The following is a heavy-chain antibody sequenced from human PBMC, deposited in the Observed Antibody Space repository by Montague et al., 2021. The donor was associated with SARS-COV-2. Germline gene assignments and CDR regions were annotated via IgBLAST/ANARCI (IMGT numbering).Heavy chain of an antibody. CDR1: GFTFGHYA. Sequence: PLRLSCAASGFTFGHYAMHWVRQIPGKGLEWVAGISGTGNDVSYAASLKGRFTISRDNAKDSLFLQMNSLGPEDTALYYCAKVWIGGQSWVYYGLAVWGQGTTVTVSS. CDR2: ISGTGNDV. V-gene: IGHV3-9*01. J-gene: IGHJ6*02. D-gene: IGHD2-2*03. CDR3: AKVWIGGQSWVYYGLAV.